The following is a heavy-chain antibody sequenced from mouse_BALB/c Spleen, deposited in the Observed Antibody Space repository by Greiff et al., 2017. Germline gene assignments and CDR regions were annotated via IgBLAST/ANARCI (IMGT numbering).Heavy chain of an antibody. J-gene: IGHJ3*01. Sequence: VHLVESGPGLVAPSQSLSITCTVSGFSLTSYGVHWVRQPPGKGLEWLGVIWAGGSTNYNSALMSRLSISKDNSKSQVFLKMNSLQTDDTAMYYCARDPRYYRYAWFAYWGQGTLVTVSA. CDR1: GFSLTSYG. CDR2: IWAGGST. D-gene: IGHD2-14*01. CDR3: ARDPRYYRYAWFAY. V-gene: IGHV2-9*02.